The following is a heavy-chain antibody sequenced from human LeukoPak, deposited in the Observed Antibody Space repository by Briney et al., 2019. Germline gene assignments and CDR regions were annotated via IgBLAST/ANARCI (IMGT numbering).Heavy chain of an antibody. Sequence: SETLSLTCTVSGGSISSYYWGWIRQPPGKGLEWIGSIYYSGSTYYNPSLKSRVTISVDTSKNQFSLKLSSVTAADTAVYYCARLRQWLTPLRGEKYYFDYWGQGTLVTVSS. CDR1: GGSISSYY. D-gene: IGHD6-19*01. CDR3: ARLRQWLTPLRGEKYYFDY. J-gene: IGHJ4*02. CDR2: IYYSGST. V-gene: IGHV4-39*01.